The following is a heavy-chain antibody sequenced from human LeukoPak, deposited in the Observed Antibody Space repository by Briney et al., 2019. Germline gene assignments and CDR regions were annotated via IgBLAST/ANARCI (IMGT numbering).Heavy chain of an antibody. D-gene: IGHD6-6*01. CDR3: ARDRIPPYSSSSGFDY. CDR2: IYYSGST. V-gene: IGHV4-61*01. J-gene: IGHJ4*02. Sequence: SETLSLTCTVSGGSVSSGSYYWSWIRQPPGKGLEWIGYIYYSGSTDYNPSLKSRVTISVDTSKNQFSLKLSSVTAADTAVYYCARDRIPPYSSSSGFDYWGQGTLVTVSS. CDR1: GGSVSSGSYY.